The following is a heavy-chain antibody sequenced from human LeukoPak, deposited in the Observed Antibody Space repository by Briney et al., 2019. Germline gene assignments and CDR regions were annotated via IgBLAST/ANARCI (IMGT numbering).Heavy chain of an antibody. J-gene: IGHJ5*02. V-gene: IGHV3-33*01. CDR1: GFTFRSYG. Sequence: GGSLRLPCAASGFTFRSYGMHWVRQAPGKGLEWVAVIWYDGSNKHYADSVKGRFTISRDNSKNTLYLQMNSLRAEDTAVYYCARETAMVPDHWGQGTLVTVSS. CDR2: IWYDGSNK. CDR3: ARETAMVPDH. D-gene: IGHD5-18*01.